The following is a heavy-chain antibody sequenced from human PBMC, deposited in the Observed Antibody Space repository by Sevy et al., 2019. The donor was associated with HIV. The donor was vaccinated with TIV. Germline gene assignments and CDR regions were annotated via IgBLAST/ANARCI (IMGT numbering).Heavy chain of an antibody. V-gene: IGHV3-7*01. J-gene: IGHJ4*02. CDR2: IKQDGSEK. D-gene: IGHD5-18*01. CDR3: ARDPGYSYGSPDY. CDR1: GFTFSSYW. Sequence: GGSLRLSCAASGFTFSSYWMSWVRQAPGKGLEWVANIKQDGSEKYYVDSVKGRFTISRDNAKNSLYLQMNSLRAEDTAVYYCARDPGYSYGSPDYWGQGTLVTVSS.